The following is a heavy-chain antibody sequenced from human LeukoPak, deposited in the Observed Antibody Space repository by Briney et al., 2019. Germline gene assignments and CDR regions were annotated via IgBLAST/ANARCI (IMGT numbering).Heavy chain of an antibody. V-gene: IGHV3-11*01. CDR3: AREYCRSTSCYGYPDY. Sequence: GGSLRLSCAASGFTFSDYYLTWIRQAPGKGLECVSYITNSGSTIYYADSVKGRFTISRDNAKDSLYLQMNSLRAEDTAVYYCAREYCRSTSCYGYPDYWGQGTLVTVSS. D-gene: IGHD2-2*01. CDR1: GFTFSDYY. CDR2: ITNSGSTI. J-gene: IGHJ4*02.